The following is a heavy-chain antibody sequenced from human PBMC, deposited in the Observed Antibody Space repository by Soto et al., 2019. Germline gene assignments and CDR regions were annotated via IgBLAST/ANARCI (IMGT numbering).Heavy chain of an antibody. CDR2: INAANGDT. CDR1: GYTFTSYG. J-gene: IGHJ5*02. D-gene: IGHD6-13*01. CDR3: VRRHVSATGIDWFEP. Sequence: ASVKVSCKASGYTFTSYGIHWVRQAPGQRLEWMGWINAANGDTKYSPKFQGRVTITRDTSASTAYMELSSLRSEDTAVYYCVRRHVSATGIDWFEPWGQGTLVTSPQ. V-gene: IGHV1-3*01.